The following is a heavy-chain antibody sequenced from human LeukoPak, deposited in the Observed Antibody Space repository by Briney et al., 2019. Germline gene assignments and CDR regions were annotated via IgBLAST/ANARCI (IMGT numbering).Heavy chain of an antibody. CDR2: ISGSGGST. J-gene: IGHJ4*02. V-gene: IGHV3-23*01. CDR3: AKDPFSSSWYSSRFDY. CDR1: GFTFDDYG. D-gene: IGHD6-13*01. Sequence: GGSLRLSCAASGFTFDDYGMSWVRQAPGKGLEWVSAISGSGGSTYYADSVKGRVTISRDNSKNTLYLQMNSLRAEDTAVYYCAKDPFSSSWYSSRFDYWGQGTLVTVSS.